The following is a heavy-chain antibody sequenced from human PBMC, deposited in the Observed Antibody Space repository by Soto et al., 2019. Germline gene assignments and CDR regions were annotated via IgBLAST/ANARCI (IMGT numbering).Heavy chain of an antibody. J-gene: IGHJ4*02. D-gene: IGHD1-26*01. V-gene: IGHV1-3*01. CDR1: GYTFTSYA. CDR2: INAGNGNT. CDR3: ARGARQWELIILSF. Sequence: ASVKVSCKASGYTFTSYAMHWVRQAPGQRLEWMGWINAGNGNTKYSQKFQGRVTITRDTSASTAYMELRSLRSEDTAVYYCARGARQWELIILSFWGQGTLVTVAS.